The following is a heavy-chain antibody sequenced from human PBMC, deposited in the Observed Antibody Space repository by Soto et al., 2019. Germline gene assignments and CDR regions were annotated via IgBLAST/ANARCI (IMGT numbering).Heavy chain of an antibody. CDR2: IYWNDDK. V-gene: IGHV2-5*01. CDR3: AHTGPDGRSRSFDP. CDR1: GFSLSTSGVG. J-gene: IGHJ5*02. D-gene: IGHD3-10*01. Sequence: SGPTLVKPTQTLTLTCTFSGFSLSTSGVGVGWIRQPPGKALEWLALIYWNDDKRYSPSLKSRLTITKDTSKNQVVLTMTNMDPVDTATYYCAHTGPDGRSRSFDPWGQGTLVTVSS.